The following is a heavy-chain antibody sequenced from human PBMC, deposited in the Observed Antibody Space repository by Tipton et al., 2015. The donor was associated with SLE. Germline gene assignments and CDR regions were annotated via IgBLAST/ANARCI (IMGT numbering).Heavy chain of an antibody. CDR1: GGSISSSSYY. Sequence: TLSLTCTVSGGSISSSSYYWGWIRQHPGKGLEWIGYIYYSGSTYYNPSLKSRVTISVDTSKNQFSLKLSSVTAADTAVYYCARRNYDFWSGYYPFDYWGQGTLVTVSS. CDR3: ARRNYDFWSGYYPFDY. J-gene: IGHJ4*02. CDR2: IYYSGST. D-gene: IGHD3-3*01. V-gene: IGHV4-39*01.